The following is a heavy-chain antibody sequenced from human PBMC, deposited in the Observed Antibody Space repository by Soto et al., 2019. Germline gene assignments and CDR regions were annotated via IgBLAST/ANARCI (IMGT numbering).Heavy chain of an antibody. CDR3: ASSIPFGRSFFDY. CDR1: GSSSVSNIL. CDR2: IYHSGST. V-gene: IGHV4-4*02. Sequence: PSVIESASFPVLGSSSVSNILWGWVRQAPGKGLEWIGEIYHSGSTNYNPSLKSRVTISVDKSKNQFSLKLSSVTAADTAFYYCASSIPFGRSFFDYWGQGTLVTVSS. J-gene: IGHJ4*02. D-gene: IGHD3-9*01.